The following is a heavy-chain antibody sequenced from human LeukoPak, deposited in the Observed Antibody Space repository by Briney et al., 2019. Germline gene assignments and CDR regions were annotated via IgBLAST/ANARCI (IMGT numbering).Heavy chain of an antibody. CDR3: ARGSRRSTAHYYYGSGSYYNVPFDI. CDR1: GYTFTGYY. J-gene: IGHJ3*02. D-gene: IGHD3-10*01. CDR2: INPNSGGT. V-gene: IGHV1-2*04. Sequence: ASVKVTCKASGYTFTGYYMHWVRQAPGQGLEWMGWINPNSGGTNYAQKFQGWVTMTRDTSISTAYMELSRLRSDDTAVYYCARGSRRSTAHYYYGSGSYYNVPFDIWGQGTMVTVSS.